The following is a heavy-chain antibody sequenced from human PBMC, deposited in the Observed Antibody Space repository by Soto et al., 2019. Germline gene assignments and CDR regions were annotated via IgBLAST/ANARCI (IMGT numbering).Heavy chain of an antibody. Sequence: PSETLSLTCTVSGGSIGSSSYYWGWIRQPPGKGLEWIGSIYYSGSTYYSPSLKSRVTISVDTSKNQFSLKLSSVTAADTAVYYCARQGQLVRGFDYWGQGTLVTVSS. CDR1: GGSIGSSSYY. V-gene: IGHV4-39*01. J-gene: IGHJ4*02. D-gene: IGHD6-13*01. CDR3: ARQGQLVRGFDY. CDR2: IYYSGST.